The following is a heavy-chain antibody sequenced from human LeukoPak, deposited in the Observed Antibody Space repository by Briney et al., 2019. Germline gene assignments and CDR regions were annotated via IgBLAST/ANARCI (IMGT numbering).Heavy chain of an antibody. J-gene: IGHJ4*02. Sequence: PSETLSLTCTVSGGSISSSNYYWVWIRQPPGKGLEWIGSIYYSGSTYYNPSLKIRVTISVDASKNQFSLPLRSPTAADTAVYYCARGQKYRNGYTVTELGSGYFDYWGQGTLVTVSS. CDR1: GGSISSSNYY. V-gene: IGHV4-39*07. D-gene: IGHD5-18*01. CDR2: IYYSGST. CDR3: ARGQKYRNGYTVTELGSGYFDY.